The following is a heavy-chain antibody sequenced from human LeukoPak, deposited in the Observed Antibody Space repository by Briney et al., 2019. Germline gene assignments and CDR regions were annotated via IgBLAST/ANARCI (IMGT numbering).Heavy chain of an antibody. Sequence: GASVKVSCKASGGTFSSYAISWVRQAPGQGLEWMGRIIPIFGIANYAQKFQGRVTITADKSTSTACMELSSLRSEDTAVYYCARDTAMVKFGNWGQGTLVTVSS. J-gene: IGHJ4*02. V-gene: IGHV1-69*04. CDR3: ARDTAMVKFGN. CDR1: GGTFSSYA. D-gene: IGHD5-18*01. CDR2: IIPIFGIA.